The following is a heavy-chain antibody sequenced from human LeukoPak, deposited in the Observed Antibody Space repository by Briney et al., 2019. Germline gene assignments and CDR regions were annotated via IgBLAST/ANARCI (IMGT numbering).Heavy chain of an antibody. Sequence: GGSLRLSCAASGFTFSSYSMNWVRQAPGKGLEWVSSISSSSSYIYYADSVKGRFTISRDNAKNSLYLQMNSLRAEDTAVYYCARAQGYCSSTSCYTGDGYWGRGTLVTVSS. CDR3: ARAQGYCSSTSCYTGDGY. V-gene: IGHV3-21*01. CDR1: GFTFSSYS. J-gene: IGHJ4*02. CDR2: ISSSSSYI. D-gene: IGHD2-2*02.